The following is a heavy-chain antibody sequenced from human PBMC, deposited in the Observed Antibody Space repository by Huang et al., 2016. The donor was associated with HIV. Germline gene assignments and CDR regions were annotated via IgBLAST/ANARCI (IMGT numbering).Heavy chain of an antibody. CDR3: VRDPRIQSWLNYFDY. V-gene: IGHV3-74*01. CDR2: INSDGSSS. Sequence: EVQLVESGGGLVQPGGSLRLSCAASGFTFSSYWMHWVRQAPGKGLVWFSRINSDGSSSGYADSVKGRFTISRDNAKNTLYLQMNSLRAEDTSVYYCVRDPRIQSWLNYFDYWGQGTLVSVSS. J-gene: IGHJ4*02. D-gene: IGHD3-22*01. CDR1: GFTFSSYW.